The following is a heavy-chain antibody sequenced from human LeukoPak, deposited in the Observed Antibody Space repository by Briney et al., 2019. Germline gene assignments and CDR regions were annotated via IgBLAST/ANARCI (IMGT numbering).Heavy chain of an antibody. CDR1: GFTFISYN. J-gene: IGHJ4*02. V-gene: IGHV3-21*04. Sequence: GGSLRLSCAASGFTFISYNMNWVRQAPGKGLEWVSSISSSSNYIYYADSVKDRFTISRDNAKNSLYLQMNSLRAEDTALYYCAKDSDDSSGYIDYWGQGTLVTVSS. CDR3: AKDSDDSSGYIDY. CDR2: ISSSSNYI. D-gene: IGHD3-22*01.